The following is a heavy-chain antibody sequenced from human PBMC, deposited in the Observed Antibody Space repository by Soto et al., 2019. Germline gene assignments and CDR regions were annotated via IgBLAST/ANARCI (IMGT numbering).Heavy chain of an antibody. Sequence: ASVKVSCKASGGTFSSYAISWVRQAPGQGLEWMGGIIPIFGTANYAQKFQGRVTITADESTSTAYMELSSLRSEDTAVYYCAREGGCGGGGSCYGVYWGQGTLVTVSS. CDR1: GGTFSSYA. D-gene: IGHD2-15*01. CDR2: IIPIFGTA. V-gene: IGHV1-69*13. J-gene: IGHJ4*02. CDR3: AREGGCGGGGSCYGVY.